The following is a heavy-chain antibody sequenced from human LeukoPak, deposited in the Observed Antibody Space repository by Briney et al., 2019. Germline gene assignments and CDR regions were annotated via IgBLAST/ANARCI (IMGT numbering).Heavy chain of an antibody. V-gene: IGHV3-23*01. CDR2: ISVSATT. CDR1: GFTFSSYA. CDR3: ALSGGSDWYGLEC. Sequence: PGGSLRLSCAASGFTFSSYAMSWVRQAPGKGLGWISAISVSATTYYADSVKGRFTISRDNSKNTLYLQMNSLRAEDTALYYCALSGGSDWYGLECWGQGTLVTVSS. D-gene: IGHD6-13*01. J-gene: IGHJ4*02.